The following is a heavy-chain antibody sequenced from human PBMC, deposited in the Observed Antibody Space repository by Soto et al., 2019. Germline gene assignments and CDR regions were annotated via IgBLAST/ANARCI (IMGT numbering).Heavy chain of an antibody. Sequence: PSETLSLTCSVSGGTSNNYYWSWIRQPPGKGLEWIGYISYSGSTSYNPSLKSRLIISVDTSQNQVSLKLASVTAADTAVYYCLTQGFGPLHGLVDVWGQGTTVTVSS. CDR2: ISYSGST. J-gene: IGHJ6*02. V-gene: IGHV4-59*08. CDR1: GGTSNNYY. CDR3: LTQGFGPLHGLVDV. D-gene: IGHD3-10*01.